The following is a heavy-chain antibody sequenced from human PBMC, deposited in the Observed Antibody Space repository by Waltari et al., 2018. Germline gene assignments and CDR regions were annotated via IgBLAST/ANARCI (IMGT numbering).Heavy chain of an antibody. CDR2: INNNGGVT. D-gene: IGHD2-21*01. J-gene: IGHJ4*02. CDR3: ATDFRKSSYS. Sequence: QLLQSGGGLVPPGGSLRLSCAASGPPFDSYTMHWVRQSPGKGLQYVATINNNGGVTHYADSVKGRFSVSRDNSRNKVFLQMGGLRLEDTAVYYCATDFRKSSYSWGQGTLVIVSS. V-gene: IGHV3-64*07. CDR1: GPPFDSYT.